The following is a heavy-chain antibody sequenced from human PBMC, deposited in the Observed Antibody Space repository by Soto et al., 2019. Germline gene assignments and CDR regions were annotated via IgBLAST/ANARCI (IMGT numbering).Heavy chain of an antibody. CDR2: ISDSGGTS. CDR1: GFIFSNYV. Sequence: EVQLVDSGGGLVQPGGSLRLSCAASGFIFSNYVMSWVRQAPGKGLEWVSSISDSGGTSYYADSVKGRFTISRDNSKNTLDLQMNSLRAEDTAIYYCAKRPRALLTFGYWGQGTLVTVSS. D-gene: IGHD1-26*01. CDR3: AKRPRALLTFGY. J-gene: IGHJ4*02. V-gene: IGHV3-23*04.